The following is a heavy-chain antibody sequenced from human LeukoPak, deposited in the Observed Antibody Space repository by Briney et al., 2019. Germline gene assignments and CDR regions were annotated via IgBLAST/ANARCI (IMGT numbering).Heavy chain of an antibody. J-gene: IGHJ4*02. CDR2: IKSKTDGGTT. Sequence: GGSLRLSCAASGFTFSSYGMHWVRQAPGKGLEWVGRIKSKTDGGTTDYAAPVKGRFTNSRDDSKNTLYLQMNSLKTEDTAVYYCTTLSGLYYDFWSGYYSDYWGQGTLVTVSS. D-gene: IGHD3-3*01. V-gene: IGHV3-15*07. CDR3: TTLSGLYYDFWSGYYSDY. CDR1: GFTFSSYG.